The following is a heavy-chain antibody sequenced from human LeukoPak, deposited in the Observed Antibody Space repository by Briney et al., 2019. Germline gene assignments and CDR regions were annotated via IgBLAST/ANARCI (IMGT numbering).Heavy chain of an antibody. D-gene: IGHD3-10*01. CDR3: ARARALYGSGSYGVAY. Sequence: GASVKVSCKASGYTFTSYYMHWVRQAPGQGLEWMGIINPSGGSTSYAQKFQGRVTMTRDTSISTAYMELSRLRSDDTAVYYCARARALYGSGSYGVAYWGQGTLVTVSS. V-gene: IGHV1-46*01. CDR2: INPSGGST. CDR1: GYTFTSYY. J-gene: IGHJ4*02.